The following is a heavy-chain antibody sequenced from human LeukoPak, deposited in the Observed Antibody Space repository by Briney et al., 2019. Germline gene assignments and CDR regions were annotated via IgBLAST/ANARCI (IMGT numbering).Heavy chain of an antibody. Sequence: SQTLSLTFAISGDSVSSNSAAWNWIRQSPSRGLEWLGRTYYRSKWYNDYAVSVKSRITINPDTSKNQFSLQLNSVTPEDTAVYYCAREYLSGGRIYYYYGMDVWGQGTTVTVSS. CDR1: GDSVSSNSAA. CDR2: TYYRSKWYN. CDR3: AREYLSGGRIYYYYGMDV. D-gene: IGHD3-10*01. V-gene: IGHV6-1*01. J-gene: IGHJ6*02.